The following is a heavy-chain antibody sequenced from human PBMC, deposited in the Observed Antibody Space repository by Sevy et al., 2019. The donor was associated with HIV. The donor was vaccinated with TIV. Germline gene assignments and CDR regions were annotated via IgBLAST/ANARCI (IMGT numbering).Heavy chain of an antibody. CDR2: INQDQSEK. CDR3: AREVGGFNWRQYYFDS. V-gene: IGHV3-7*01. Sequence: GGSLRLSCETSGFIFTDYWMSWVRQIPGKGLEWVATINQDQSEKYYVDSVKGRFSISRDSAKKSVFLQRNGLRAEDAALYFCAREVGGFNWRQYYFDSWGQGTLVTVSS. CDR1: GFIFTDYW. D-gene: IGHD3-3*01. J-gene: IGHJ4*02.